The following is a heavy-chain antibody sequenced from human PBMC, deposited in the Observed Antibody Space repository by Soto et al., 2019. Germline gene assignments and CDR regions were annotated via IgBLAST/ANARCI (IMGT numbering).Heavy chain of an antibody. V-gene: IGHV3-23*01. CDR1: GFTFSSYA. J-gene: IGHJ4*02. Sequence: EVQLLESGGVLVQPGGSLRLACAASGFTFSSYAMSWVRQAPGKGLEWVSAISGSGGSTYYADSVKGRFTISRDNSKNTLYLQMNSLRAEDTAVYYCETGSGWTDNFDYWGQGTLVTVSS. CDR2: ISGSGGST. D-gene: IGHD6-19*01. CDR3: ETGSGWTDNFDY.